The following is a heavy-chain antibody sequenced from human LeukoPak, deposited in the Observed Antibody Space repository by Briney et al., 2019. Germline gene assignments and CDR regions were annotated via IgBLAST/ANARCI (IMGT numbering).Heavy chain of an antibody. CDR2: INHSGST. Sequence: PSETLSLTCAVYGGSFSGYYWSWIRQPPGKGLEWIGEINHSGSTNYNPSLKSRVTISVDTSKNQFSLKLSSVTAADTAVYYCARGVRDPKGRWYFDLWGRGILVTVSS. V-gene: IGHV4-34*01. D-gene: IGHD3-3*01. CDR1: GGSFSGYY. CDR3: ARGVRDPKGRWYFDL. J-gene: IGHJ2*01.